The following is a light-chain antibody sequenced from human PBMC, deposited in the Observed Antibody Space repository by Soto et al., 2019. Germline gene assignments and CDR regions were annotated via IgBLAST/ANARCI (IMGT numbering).Light chain of an antibody. Sequence: EIVMTQSLATLSVSPGERVTLSCRASQSVSNKLAWYQHKPGQAPRLLIYGASSRATGIPARFSGSGSGTEFTLTISSLQSEDFAVYYCQQYNDWPPEYTFGQGTKLEIK. J-gene: IGKJ2*01. CDR3: QQYNDWPPEYT. CDR1: QSVSNK. V-gene: IGKV3-15*01. CDR2: GAS.